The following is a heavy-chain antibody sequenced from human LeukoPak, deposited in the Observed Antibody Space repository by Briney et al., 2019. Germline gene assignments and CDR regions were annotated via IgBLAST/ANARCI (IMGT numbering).Heavy chain of an antibody. CDR2: IYPGDSDT. Sequence: GESLKISCKGSGYSFTSYWIGWVRQMPGKGLEWMGIIYPGDSDTRYSPSFQGQVTISADKSISTAYLQWSSLKASDTAMYYCARSPPRLGYDYFDYWAREPWSPSPQ. CDR1: GYSFTSYW. J-gene: IGHJ4*02. CDR3: ARSPPRLGYDYFDY. D-gene: IGHD7-27*01. V-gene: IGHV5-51*01.